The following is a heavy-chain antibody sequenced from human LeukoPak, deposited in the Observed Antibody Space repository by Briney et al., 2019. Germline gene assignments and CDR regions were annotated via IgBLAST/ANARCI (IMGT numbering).Heavy chain of an antibody. CDR2: INPNSGGT. CDR1: GYTFTGYY. CDR3: ARGGACSSSWYLDY. D-gene: IGHD6-13*01. J-gene: IGHJ4*02. V-gene: IGHV1-2*02. Sequence: ASVKVSCKASGYTFTGYYMHWVRQAPGQGVEWMGWINPNSGGTNYAQKFQGRVTMTRDPSISTAYMELSRLRSDDTAVYYCARGGACSSSWYLDYWGQGTLVTVSS.